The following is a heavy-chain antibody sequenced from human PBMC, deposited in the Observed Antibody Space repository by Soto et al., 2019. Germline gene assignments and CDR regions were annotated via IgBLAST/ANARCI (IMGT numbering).Heavy chain of an antibody. Sequence: VGSLRLSGAASGFTFSGYAMSWVRQAPGKGLEWVSAISGSGRSTYYADSVKGRFTISRDNSKNLLYLQMNSLRVEDPAVYYCTRGFQKWLQFRLGIDYWAQATLDTVSS. V-gene: IGHV3-23*01. D-gene: IGHD5-12*01. CDR1: GFTFSGYA. CDR2: ISGSGRST. CDR3: TRGFQKWLQFRLGIDY. J-gene: IGHJ4*02.